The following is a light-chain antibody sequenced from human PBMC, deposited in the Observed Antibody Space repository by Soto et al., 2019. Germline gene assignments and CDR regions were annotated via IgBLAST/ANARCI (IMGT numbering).Light chain of an antibody. CDR2: ATS. J-gene: IGKJ2*01. V-gene: IGKV3-20*01. CDR1: QNIRNNY. Sequence: EIVLTQSPGTLSLSPGERATLSCRASQNIRNNYLAWYQQKPGQAPRLLIYATSSRASGIPDRFSGSGSGTDFTLTISRLEPEDFALYYCQHYGTSPLYTFGRGTKLEIK. CDR3: QHYGTSPLYT.